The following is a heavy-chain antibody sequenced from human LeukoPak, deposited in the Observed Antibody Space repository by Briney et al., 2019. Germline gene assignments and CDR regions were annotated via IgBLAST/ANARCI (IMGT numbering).Heavy chain of an antibody. J-gene: IGHJ4*02. Sequence: ETLSLTCTVSGGSISSSSYYWGWIRQPPGKGLEWVSAISGSGGSTYYADSVKGRFTISRDNSKNTLYLQMNSLRAEDTAVYYCAKPWQQLHEYYYDSSGYYSSFDYWGQGTLVTVSS. CDR1: GGSISSSSYY. D-gene: IGHD3-22*01. V-gene: IGHV3-23*01. CDR3: AKPWQQLHEYYYDSSGYYSSFDY. CDR2: ISGSGGST.